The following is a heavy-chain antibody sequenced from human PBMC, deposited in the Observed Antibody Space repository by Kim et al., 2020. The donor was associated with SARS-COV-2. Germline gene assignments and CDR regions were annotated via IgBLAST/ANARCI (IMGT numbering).Heavy chain of an antibody. Sequence: ADSVKSRFTSARDNSKNTLYLLMNSLRAEDTAVYYCARLTVTSISTWFDPWGQGTLVTVSS. V-gene: IGHV3-23*01. CDR3: ARLTVTSISTWFDP. D-gene: IGHD4-17*01. J-gene: IGHJ5*02.